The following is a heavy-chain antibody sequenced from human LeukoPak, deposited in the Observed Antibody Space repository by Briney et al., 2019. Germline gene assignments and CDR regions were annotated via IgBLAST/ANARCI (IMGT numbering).Heavy chain of an antibody. CDR3: ARDNTYYFDY. CDR1: GGSISSGGYY. CDR2: IYYSGST. V-gene: IGHV4-31*03. Sequence: PSETLSLTCTVSGGSISSGGYYWSWIRQHPGKGLEWIGYIYYSGSTYCNPSLKSRVTISVDTSKNQFSLKLSSVTAADTAVYYCARDNTYYFDYWGQGTLVTVSS. J-gene: IGHJ4*02.